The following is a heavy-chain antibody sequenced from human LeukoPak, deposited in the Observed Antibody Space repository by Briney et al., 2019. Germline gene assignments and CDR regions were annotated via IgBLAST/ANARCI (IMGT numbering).Heavy chain of an antibody. CDR1: GFTFSSYA. CDR3: ARGGSSSWIELDY. CDR2: ISYDGSNK. J-gene: IGHJ4*02. D-gene: IGHD6-13*01. V-gene: IGHV3-30*04. Sequence: GGSLRLSCAASGFTFSSYAMHWVRQAPGKGLEWVAVISYDGSNKYYADPVKGRFTISRDNSKNTLYLQMNSLRAEDTAVYYCARGGSSSWIELDYWGQGTLVTVSS.